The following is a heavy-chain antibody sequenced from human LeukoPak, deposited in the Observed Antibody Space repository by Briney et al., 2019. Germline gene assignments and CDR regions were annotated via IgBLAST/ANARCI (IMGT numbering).Heavy chain of an antibody. V-gene: IGHV3-23*01. D-gene: IGHD6-6*01. CDR2: ISGSGGST. Sequence: PGGSLRLSCAASGFTFSSYAMSWVRQAPEKGLEWVSAISGSGGSTHYADSVKGRFTISRDNSKNTLYLQMNSLRAEDTAVYYCAKARQPYSSSSGFDYWGQGTLVTVSS. CDR1: GFTFSSYA. CDR3: AKARQPYSSSSGFDY. J-gene: IGHJ4*02.